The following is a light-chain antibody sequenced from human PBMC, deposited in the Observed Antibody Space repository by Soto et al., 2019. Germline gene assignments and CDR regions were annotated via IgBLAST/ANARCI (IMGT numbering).Light chain of an antibody. Sequence: EIVLTQSPGTPSLSPGERATLSCRASQSVTSSYLAWYRQNPGQPPRLLIYAVSRRATAIPDRFIGSGSGTDFTLTISRLEPEDFAVYYCQQYGTSPGTFGQGTKVDIK. J-gene: IGKJ1*01. V-gene: IGKV3-20*01. CDR3: QQYGTSPGT. CDR1: QSVTSSY. CDR2: AVS.